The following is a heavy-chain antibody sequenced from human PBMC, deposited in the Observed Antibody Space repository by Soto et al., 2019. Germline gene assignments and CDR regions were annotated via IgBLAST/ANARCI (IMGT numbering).Heavy chain of an antibody. D-gene: IGHD6-19*01. CDR2: IYYSGST. CDR3: ARDWYSSGFTDY. V-gene: IGHV4-31*03. J-gene: IGHJ4*02. CDR1: GCSISSGGYY. Sequence: PSETLSLTCTVSGCSISSGGYYWSWIRQHPGKGLEWIGYIYYSGSTYYNPSLKSRVTISVDTSKNQFSLKLSSVTAADTAVYYCARDWYSSGFTDYWGQGTLVTVSS.